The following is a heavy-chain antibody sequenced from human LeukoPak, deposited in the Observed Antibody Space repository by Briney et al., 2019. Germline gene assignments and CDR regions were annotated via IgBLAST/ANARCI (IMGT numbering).Heavy chain of an antibody. V-gene: IGHV4-39*01. CDR1: GGSISSRTYY. Sequence: TSETLSLTCTVSGGSISSRTYYWGWIRQPPGKGLEWIGSMDYIGSSYYNPSLKSRVTISIDTSTNQLSLNLSSVTAADTAVYYSIRKTYSGGWRVPIDSCGRGSLVTVSS. CDR3: IRKTYSGGWRVPIDS. J-gene: IGHJ4*02. CDR2: MDYIGSS. D-gene: IGHD6-19*01.